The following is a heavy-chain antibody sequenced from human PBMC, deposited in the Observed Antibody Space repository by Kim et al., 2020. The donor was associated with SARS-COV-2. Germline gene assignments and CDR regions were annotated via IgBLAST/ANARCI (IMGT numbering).Heavy chain of an antibody. V-gene: IGHV3-74*01. D-gene: IGHD2-21*01. J-gene: IGHJ4*02. CDR3: VRLNQRYYFDF. Sequence: TSHADSGKGQFTISRENAKNTLYLQMNRLGAEDTALYYCVRLNQRYYFDFWGQGTLVSVSS. CDR2: T.